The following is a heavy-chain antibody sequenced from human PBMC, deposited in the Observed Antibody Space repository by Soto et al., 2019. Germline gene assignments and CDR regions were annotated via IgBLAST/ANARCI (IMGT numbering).Heavy chain of an antibody. J-gene: IGHJ4*02. CDR3: ASFYCGGDCYSVY. V-gene: IGHV4-39*01. CDR2: IYYSGST. D-gene: IGHD2-21*02. Sequence: SETLSLTCTVSGGSSSSSSYYWGWIRQPPGKGLEWIGSIYYSGSTYYNPSLKSRVTISVDTSKNQFSLKLSSVTAADTAVYYCASFYCGGDCYSVYWGQGTLVTRLL. CDR1: GGSSSSSSYY.